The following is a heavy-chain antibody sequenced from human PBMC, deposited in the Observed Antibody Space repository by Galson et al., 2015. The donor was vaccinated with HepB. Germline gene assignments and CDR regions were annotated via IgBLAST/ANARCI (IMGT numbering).Heavy chain of an antibody. V-gene: IGHV4-39*01. CDR2: VYYSGST. J-gene: IGHJ4*02. Sequence: SETLSLTCTVSDESVSNDNYYWGWIRQPPGKGLEWIGSVYYSGSTYYTPSLKSRVTTSVDTSKNRFSLTLTSVTATDTAVYYCARHTLLVSASQFDYWGQGTPVTVSS. CDR3: ARHTLLVSASQFDY. CDR1: DESVSNDNYY. D-gene: IGHD2-15*01.